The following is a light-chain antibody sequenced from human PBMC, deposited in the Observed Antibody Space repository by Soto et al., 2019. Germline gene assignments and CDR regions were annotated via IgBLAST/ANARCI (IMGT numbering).Light chain of an antibody. CDR2: AAS. CDR1: QSFTSAH. Sequence: EIVLTQSPGTLSLSPGERATLSCRTSQSFTSAHLAWYRQRPGQTPSLLIYAASKRAAGTPDRFSGGGTGTDFTLTISRLEPEDFAMYFCQHDGWSPQFGQGTKLEI. V-gene: IGKV3-20*01. J-gene: IGKJ2*01. CDR3: QHDGWSPQ.